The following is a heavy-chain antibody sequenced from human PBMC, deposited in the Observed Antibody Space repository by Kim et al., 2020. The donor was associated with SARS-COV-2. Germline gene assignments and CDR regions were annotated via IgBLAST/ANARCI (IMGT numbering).Heavy chain of an antibody. J-gene: IGHJ3*02. D-gene: IGHD3-22*01. CDR3: ARAYYYDSRAFDI. CDR1: GGSISSGDYY. Sequence: SETLSLTCTVSGGSISSGDYYWSWIRQPPGKGLEWIGYIYYSGSTYYNPSLKSRVTISVDTSKNEFSLKLSSVTAADTAVYYCARAYYYDSRAFDIWGQGTMVTVSS. V-gene: IGHV4-30-4*01. CDR2: IYYSGST.